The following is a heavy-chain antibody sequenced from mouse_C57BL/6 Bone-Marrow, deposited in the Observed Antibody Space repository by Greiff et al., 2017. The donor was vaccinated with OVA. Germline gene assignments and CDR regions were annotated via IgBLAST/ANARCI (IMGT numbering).Heavy chain of an antibody. CDR2: IWTGGGT. J-gene: IGHJ3*01. CDR3: AREGIYYYGSSSFAY. D-gene: IGHD1-1*01. Sequence: VQLQESGPGLVAPSQSLSITCTVSGFSLTSYAISWVRQPPGKGLEWLGVIWTGGGTNYNSALKSRLSISKDNSKSQVFLKMNSLQTDDTARYYCAREGIYYYGSSSFAYWGQGTLVTVSA. V-gene: IGHV2-9-1*01. CDR1: GFSLTSYA.